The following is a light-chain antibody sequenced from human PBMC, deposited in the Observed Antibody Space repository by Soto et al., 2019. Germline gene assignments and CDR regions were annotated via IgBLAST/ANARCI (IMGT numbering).Light chain of an antibody. Sequence: DIQMTQSPSTLSASVGDRVTITCRASQSISGSLAWYQQKAGKAPKPLIYGASRLESGVPSRFSGSGSGTEFTLTISSLQPDDFATYYCQQYNSYPRTCVQGTKVEI. J-gene: IGKJ1*01. V-gene: IGKV1-5*01. CDR2: GAS. CDR1: QSISGS. CDR3: QQYNSYPRT.